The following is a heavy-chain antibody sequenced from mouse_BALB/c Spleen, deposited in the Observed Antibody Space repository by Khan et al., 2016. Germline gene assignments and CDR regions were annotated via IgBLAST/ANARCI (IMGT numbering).Heavy chain of an antibody. J-gene: IGHJ4*01. CDR3: AREGTRYAMDY. CDR1: GFTFSDYG. V-gene: IGHV5-15*02. D-gene: IGHD3-3*01. CDR2: ISNLAYSI. Sequence: EVELVESGGGLVQPGGSRKLSCAASGFTFSDYGMAWVRQAPGKGPEWVAFISNLAYSIYYAATVTGRFTISSENAKNTLYLEMSSLRSEDPAMYYGAREGTRYAMDYWGQGTSVTVSS.